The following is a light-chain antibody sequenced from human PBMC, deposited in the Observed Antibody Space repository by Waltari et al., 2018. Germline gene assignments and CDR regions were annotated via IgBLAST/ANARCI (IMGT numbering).Light chain of an antibody. V-gene: IGKV3-20*01. CDR2: VAS. CDR1: QSVSSSF. J-gene: IGKJ2*01. Sequence: EIVLTQSPGTLSLSPGEIATLSCRASQSVSSSFLAWYQQKPGQAPRLLISVASRRATGIPDRFSGSGSGTDFTLTISRLEPEDFAVYYCQQYGSSPVTFGQGTKLEIK. CDR3: QQYGSSPVT.